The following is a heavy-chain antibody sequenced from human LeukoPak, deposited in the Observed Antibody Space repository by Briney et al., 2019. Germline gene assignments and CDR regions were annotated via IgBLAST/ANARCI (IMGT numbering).Heavy chain of an antibody. J-gene: IGHJ4*02. Sequence: PSETLSLTCTVSGGSISSYYWSWIRQPPGKGLEWIGYIYYSGSTNYNPSLKSRVTISVDTSKNQFSLKLSSVTAADTAVYYCARDRYGVRFFDYWGQGTLVTVSS. D-gene: IGHD1-1*01. V-gene: IGHV4-59*01. CDR1: GGSISSYY. CDR2: IYYSGST. CDR3: ARDRYGVRFFDY.